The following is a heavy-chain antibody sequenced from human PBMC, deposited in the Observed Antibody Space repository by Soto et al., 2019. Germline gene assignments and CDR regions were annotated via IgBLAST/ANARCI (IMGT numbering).Heavy chain of an antibody. CDR3: ARGDAAKAYYGMDV. CDR2: IIPIFGTA. D-gene: IGHD6-25*01. CDR1: GGTFSSYA. V-gene: IGHV1-69*12. Sequence: QVQLVQSGAEVKKPGSSVKVSCKASGGTFSSYAISWVRQAPGQGLEWMGGIIPIFGTANYAQKFQGRVTITADESTSAAYRELGSLRCEAAAVYYCARGDAAKAYYGMDVWGRGTTVTVS. J-gene: IGHJ6*02.